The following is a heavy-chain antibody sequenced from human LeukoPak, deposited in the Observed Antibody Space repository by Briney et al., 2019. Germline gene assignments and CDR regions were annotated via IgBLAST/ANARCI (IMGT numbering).Heavy chain of an antibody. D-gene: IGHD3-3*01. J-gene: IGHJ4*02. V-gene: IGHV4-39*01. CDR1: GGSISSSSYY. CDR3: ARQLPSYYDFWSGYSSMYYFDY. Sequence: PSETLSLTCTVSGGSISSSSYYWGWIRQPPGTGLEWIRSIYYSGSTYYNPSLKSRVTISVDTSKNQFSLKLSSVTAADTAVYYCARQLPSYYDFWSGYSSMYYFDYWGQGTLVTVSS. CDR2: IYYSGST.